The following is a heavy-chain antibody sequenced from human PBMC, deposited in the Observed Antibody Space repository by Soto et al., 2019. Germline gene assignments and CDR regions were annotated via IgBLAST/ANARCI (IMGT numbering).Heavy chain of an antibody. CDR3: ARINKGYGTDS. CDR1: GGSISSSSYY. J-gene: IGHJ4*02. Sequence: PSETRSITCTVSGGSISSSSYYWGCIRQPPGKGLEWIASIDYTGNTFYNPSLTSRVTISVDTSKNQFSLKVTSVTAADTAVYYCARINKGYGTDSWGQGTLVTVSS. D-gene: IGHD5-18*01. V-gene: IGHV4-39*01. CDR2: IDYTGNT.